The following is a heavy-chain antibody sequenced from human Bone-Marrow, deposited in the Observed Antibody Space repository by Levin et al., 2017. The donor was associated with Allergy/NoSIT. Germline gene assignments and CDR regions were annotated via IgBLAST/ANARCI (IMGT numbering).Heavy chain of an antibody. D-gene: IGHD3-16*01. CDR3: AKDEEELGYFDY. Sequence: SLKISCAASGFTFDDYAMHWVRQAPGKGLEWVSGISWNSGSIGYADSVKGRFTISRDNAKNSLYLQMNSLRAEDTALYYCAKDEEELGYFDYWGQGTLVTVSS. V-gene: IGHV3-9*01. CDR1: GFTFDDYA. J-gene: IGHJ4*02. CDR2: ISWNSGSI.